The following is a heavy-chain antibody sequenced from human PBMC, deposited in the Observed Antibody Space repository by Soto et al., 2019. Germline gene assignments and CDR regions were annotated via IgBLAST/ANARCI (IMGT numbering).Heavy chain of an antibody. D-gene: IGHD6-19*01. J-gene: IGHJ4*02. V-gene: IGHV4-61*08. Sequence: QAQLQESGPGLVKPSETLSLTCTVSGGSVSSGGYFWSWIRQPPGKGLEWIGYISYSGSTKYNPSLESRVTISVDTSNKKFSLKLGSVTAADTAVYYCARAPYSSGWPDSWGQGTLVTVSS. CDR3: ARAPYSSGWPDS. CDR2: ISYSGST. CDR1: GGSVSSGGYF.